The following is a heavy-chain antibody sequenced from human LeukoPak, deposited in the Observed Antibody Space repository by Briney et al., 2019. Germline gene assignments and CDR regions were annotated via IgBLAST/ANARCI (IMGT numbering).Heavy chain of an antibody. Sequence: SETLSLTCTVSGGSISSYYWSWIRQPPGKGLEWIGYIYYSGSTNYKPSLKSRVTMSVDTSKNQFSLKLTSVTAADTGVYYCARNPVTGENPKFDYWGQGTLVTASS. V-gene: IGHV4-59*12. J-gene: IGHJ4*02. CDR3: ARNPVTGENPKFDY. D-gene: IGHD6-19*01. CDR1: GGSISSYY. CDR2: IYYSGST.